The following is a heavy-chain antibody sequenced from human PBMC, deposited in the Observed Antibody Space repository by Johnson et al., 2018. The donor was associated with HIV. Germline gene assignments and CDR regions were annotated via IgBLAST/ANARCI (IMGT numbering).Heavy chain of an antibody. CDR3: ASYSSSDAFDI. V-gene: IGHV3-23*04. J-gene: IGHJ3*02. D-gene: IGHD6-6*01. CDR1: GFTFSSYA. Sequence: VQLVESGGGLVQPGGSLRLSCAASGFTFSSYAMSWVRQAPGKGLEWVSPISGSDHSTYYAASVKGRFTISRDNAKNSLYLQMNSLRAEDTAVYYCASYSSSDAFDIWGQGTMVTVSS. CDR2: ISGSDHST.